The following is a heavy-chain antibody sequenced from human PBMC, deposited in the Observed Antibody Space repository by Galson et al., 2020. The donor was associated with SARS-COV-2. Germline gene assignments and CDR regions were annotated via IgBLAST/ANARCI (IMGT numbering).Heavy chain of an antibody. Sequence: GGSLRLSCAVSGFTFKDYWMSWVRQAPGKGREWVANIKGDGSERNYVDSVKGRFSISRDNAVNSLYLQMNSLRAEDTAVYYCTREGWQGGYWGQGTRVTVSS. D-gene: IGHD6-19*01. J-gene: IGHJ4*02. CDR1: GFTFKDYW. CDR3: TREGWQGGY. CDR2: IKGDGSER. V-gene: IGHV3-7*01.